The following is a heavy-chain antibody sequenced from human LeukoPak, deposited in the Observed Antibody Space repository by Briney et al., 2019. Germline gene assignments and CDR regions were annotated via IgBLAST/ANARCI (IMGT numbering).Heavy chain of an antibody. J-gene: IGHJ4*02. CDR3: ARHEGYSSSAEVY. Sequence: GESLRISCRGSGYSFTSYWISWVRQMPGKGLEWRGRIDPSDAYTNYSPSFQGHVTISSDKSIKTAYLQCSSLKASDTASYYCARHEGYSSSAEVYWGQGTLVTVCS. D-gene: IGHD6-13*01. V-gene: IGHV5-10-1*01. CDR1: GYSFTSYW. CDR2: IDPSDAYT.